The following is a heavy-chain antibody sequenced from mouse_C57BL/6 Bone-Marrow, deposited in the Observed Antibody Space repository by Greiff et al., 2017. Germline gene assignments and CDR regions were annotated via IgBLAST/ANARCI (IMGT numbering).Heavy chain of an antibody. CDR3: ARDKNGYGSSYWYFDV. J-gene: IGHJ1*03. Sequence: DVHLVESEGGLVQPGSSMKLSCTASGFTFSDYYMAWVRQVPEKGLEWVANINYDGSSTYYLDSLKSRFIISRDNAKNILYLQMSSLKSEDTATYYCARDKNGYGSSYWYFDVWGTGTTVTVSS. V-gene: IGHV5-16*01. CDR2: INYDGSST. D-gene: IGHD1-1*01. CDR1: GFTFSDYY.